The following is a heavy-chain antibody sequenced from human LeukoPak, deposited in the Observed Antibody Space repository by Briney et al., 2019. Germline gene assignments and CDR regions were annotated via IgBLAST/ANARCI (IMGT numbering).Heavy chain of an antibody. J-gene: IGHJ4*02. CDR2: IWYDGSNK. Sequence: AGGSLRLSCAASGFTFSSYGMHWVRQAPGKGLEWVAVIWYDGSNKYYGDSVKGRFTISRDNSRNTLYLQMNGLRAEDTAVYYCTRDRVVVAATEGYDFDYWGQGSLVTVSS. CDR3: TRDRVVVAATEGYDFDY. V-gene: IGHV3-33*08. D-gene: IGHD2-15*01. CDR1: GFTFSSYG.